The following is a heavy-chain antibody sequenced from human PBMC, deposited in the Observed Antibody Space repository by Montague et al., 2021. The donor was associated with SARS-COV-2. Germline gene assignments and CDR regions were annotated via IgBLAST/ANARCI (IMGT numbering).Heavy chain of an antibody. CDR2: IYYSGST. J-gene: IGHJ4*02. V-gene: IGHV4-59*13. D-gene: IGHD5-24*01. CDR1: GGSISSYY. Sequence: ESLSLICTVSGGSISSYYWSWIRQPPGKGLEWIGYIYYSGSTNYNPSLKSPVTISVDTSKNQFSLKLSSVTAADTAVYYCARGDVEMATIKSGGPFYHFDYWGQGTLVTVSS. CDR3: ARGDVEMATIKSGGPFYHFDY.